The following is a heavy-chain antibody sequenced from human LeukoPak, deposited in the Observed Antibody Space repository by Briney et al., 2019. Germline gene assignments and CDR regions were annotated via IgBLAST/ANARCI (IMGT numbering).Heavy chain of an antibody. J-gene: IGHJ4*02. D-gene: IGHD6-19*01. CDR3: AKEWLLDY. Sequence: PGGSLRLSCAASGFTFSSSAMSWVRQAPGKGLEWVAAISDTGRLSYCADSVNGRFTISRDNSKNTLSLQMNSLRAADTAVYYCAKEWLLDYWGQGTLVTVSS. V-gene: IGHV3-23*01. CDR2: ISDTGRLS. CDR1: GFTFSSSA.